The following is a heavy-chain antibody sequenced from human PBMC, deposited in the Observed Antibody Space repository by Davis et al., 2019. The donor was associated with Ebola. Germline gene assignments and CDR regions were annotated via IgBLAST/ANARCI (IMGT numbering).Heavy chain of an antibody. D-gene: IGHD1-26*01. CDR3: ARDLGQWELLPWDYFDY. Sequence: PGGSLRLSCAASGFTFDDYAMHWVRRAPGKGLEWVSGISWNSGSIGYADSVKGRFTISRDNAKNSLYLQMNSLRAEDTALYYCARDLGQWELLPWDYFDYWGQGTLVTVSS. J-gene: IGHJ4*02. CDR1: GFTFDDYA. V-gene: IGHV3-9*01. CDR2: ISWNSGSI.